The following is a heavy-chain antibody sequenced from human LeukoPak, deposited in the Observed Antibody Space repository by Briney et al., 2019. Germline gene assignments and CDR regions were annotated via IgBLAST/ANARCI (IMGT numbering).Heavy chain of an antibody. CDR2: IDNSGTYI. Sequence: GGALRLSCTASGFTFTTYSMDWVPQAPGKGVEWVSSIDNSGTYIYYADSVKGRFTISRDNSKNSLYLQMNSLRAEDTAVYYCASANPILLDYYYYYYMDVWGKGTTVTVSS. CDR3: ASANPILLDYYYYYYMDV. J-gene: IGHJ6*03. V-gene: IGHV3-21*01. D-gene: IGHD3-3*01. CDR1: GFTFTTYS.